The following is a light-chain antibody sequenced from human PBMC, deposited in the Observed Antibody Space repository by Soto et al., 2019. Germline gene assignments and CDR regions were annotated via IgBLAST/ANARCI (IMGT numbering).Light chain of an antibody. V-gene: IGKV3-15*01. Sequence: EMVMTQSPATLSVSPGERATLSCRASQSVSSNLAWYQQKPGQAPRLLIYGASTRATGVPARFSGSGSGTEFTLTISSLQSEDFAVYQCQHYNSWPRTFGQGTKVESK. CDR2: GAS. J-gene: IGKJ1*01. CDR1: QSVSSN. CDR3: QHYNSWPRT.